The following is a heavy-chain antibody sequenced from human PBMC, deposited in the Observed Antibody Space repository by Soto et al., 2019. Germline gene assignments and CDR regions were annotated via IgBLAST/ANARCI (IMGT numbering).Heavy chain of an antibody. V-gene: IGHV4-34*01. CDR2: INHSGST. CDR3: ARRDLRRTLFGVVKGFDY. CDR1: GGSFSDSY. D-gene: IGHD3-3*01. Sequence: SETLSLTCAVYGGSFSDSYWSWIRQPPGKGLEWIGEINHSGSTNYNPSLKSRLTTSVDTSKNHFSLKLSSVTAADTAVYYCARRDLRRTLFGVVKGFDYWGQGTQVTVSS. J-gene: IGHJ4*02.